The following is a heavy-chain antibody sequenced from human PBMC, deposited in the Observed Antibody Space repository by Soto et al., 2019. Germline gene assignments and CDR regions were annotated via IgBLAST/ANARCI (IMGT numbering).Heavy chain of an antibody. D-gene: IGHD2-2*01. Sequence: PLETLSLTCTVSGGSISSYYWSWIRQPAGKGLEWIGRIYTNGSTNYNPSLKSRVTMSVDTSKNQFSLKLSSVTAADTAVYYCARGSFIVVVPAALDYWGQGTLVTVSS. CDR3: ARGSFIVVVPAALDY. J-gene: IGHJ4*02. V-gene: IGHV4-4*07. CDR1: GGSISSYY. CDR2: IYTNGST.